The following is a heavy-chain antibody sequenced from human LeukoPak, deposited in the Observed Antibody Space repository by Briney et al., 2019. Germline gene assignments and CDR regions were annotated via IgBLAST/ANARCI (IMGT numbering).Heavy chain of an antibody. D-gene: IGHD5-18*01. CDR1: GGIFSSYA. CDR2: IIPIFGTA. CDR3: AGRDTAMVRFDY. Sequence: ASVKVSCKASGGIFSSYAISWVRQAPGQGLEWMGGIIPIFGTANYAQKFQGRVTITADKSTSTAYMELSSLRSEDTAVYYCAGRDTAMVRFDYWGQGTLVTVSS. V-gene: IGHV1-69*06. J-gene: IGHJ4*02.